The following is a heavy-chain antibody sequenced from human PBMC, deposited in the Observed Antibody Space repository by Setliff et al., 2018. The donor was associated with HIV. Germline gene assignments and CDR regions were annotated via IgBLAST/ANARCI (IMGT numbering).Heavy chain of an antibody. V-gene: IGHV4-4*02. Sequence: SETLSLTCAVSGASISSSYWWSWVRQPPGKGLEWIGEIYHSGSTNYNPSLKSRVTISVDTSENQFSLKLSSVTAADTAVYYCARHPPPEVRGDVTDYWGQGTLVTVSS. CDR3: ARHPPPEVRGDVTDY. CDR2: IYHSGST. CDR1: GASISSSYW. J-gene: IGHJ4*02. D-gene: IGHD3-10*01.